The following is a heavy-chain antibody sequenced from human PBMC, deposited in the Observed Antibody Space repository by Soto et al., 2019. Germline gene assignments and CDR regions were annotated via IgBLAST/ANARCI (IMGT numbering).Heavy chain of an antibody. CDR3: ARHREWELLLGNGGYFDY. V-gene: IGHV1-18*04. J-gene: IGHJ4*02. CDR2: ISAYNGNT. CDR1: GYTFTSYG. Sequence: GASVKVSCKASGYTFTSYGISWVRQAPGQGLEWMGWISAYNGNTNYARKLQGRVTMTTDTSTSTAYTELRSLRSDDTAVYYCARHREWELLLGNGGYFDYWGQGTLVTVSS. D-gene: IGHD1-26*01.